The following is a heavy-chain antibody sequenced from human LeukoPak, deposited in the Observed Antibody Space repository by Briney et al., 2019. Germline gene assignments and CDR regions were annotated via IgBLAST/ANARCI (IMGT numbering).Heavy chain of an antibody. CDR3: ARSTMYYYDSSGRADY. Sequence: GASVKVSCKASGYTFTGYYMHWVRQAPGQGLEWMGMIIPIFGTANYAQKFQGRVTITTDESTSTAYMELSSLRSEDTAVYYCARSTMYYYDSSGRADYWGQGTLVTVSS. J-gene: IGHJ4*02. CDR2: IIPIFGTA. D-gene: IGHD3-22*01. V-gene: IGHV1-69*05. CDR1: GYTFTGYY.